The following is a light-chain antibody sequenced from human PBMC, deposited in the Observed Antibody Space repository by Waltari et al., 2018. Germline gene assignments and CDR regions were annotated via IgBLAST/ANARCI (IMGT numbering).Light chain of an antibody. CDR3: MQGTHWPWT. J-gene: IGKJ1*01. Sequence: DVVMTQSPLSLPVTLGQPASISCRSSQGLVHSDGYTYLNWFHQRPGQSPRRLFYKVSKRDSGVPDRFSGSGSGTDFTLEISRVEAEDVGLYYYMQGTHWPWTFGQGTKVDIK. V-gene: IGKV2-30*02. CDR1: QGLVHSDGYTY. CDR2: KVS.